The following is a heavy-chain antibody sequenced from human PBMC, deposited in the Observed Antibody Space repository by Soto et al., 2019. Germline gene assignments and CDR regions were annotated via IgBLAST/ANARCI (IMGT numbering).Heavy chain of an antibody. D-gene: IGHD4-17*01. CDR2: IYYSGST. CDR1: GGSISSGGYY. V-gene: IGHV4-31*03. CDR3: ARDRVTTRYYGMDA. Sequence: PSETLSLTCTVSGGSISSGGYYWSWIRQHPGKGLEWIGYIYYSGSTYYNPSLKSRVTISVDTSKKQFSLKLSSVTAADTAVYYCARDRVTTRYYGMDAWGQGTTVTVSS. J-gene: IGHJ6*02.